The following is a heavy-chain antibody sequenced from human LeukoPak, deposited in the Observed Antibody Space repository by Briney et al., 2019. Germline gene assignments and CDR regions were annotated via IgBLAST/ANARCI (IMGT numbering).Heavy chain of an antibody. CDR1: GASISSGSYY. CDR3: ARRIGVVNTFDY. V-gene: IGHV4-61*02. D-gene: IGHD3-3*01. J-gene: IGHJ4*02. Sequence: SETLSLTCTVSGASISSGSYYWSWIRQPAGKGLEWIGRIYTSGSTTYNPSLKSRVTISVDTSKNQFSLKLSSVTAADTAVYYCARRIGVVNTFDYWGQGTLVTVSS. CDR2: IYTSGST.